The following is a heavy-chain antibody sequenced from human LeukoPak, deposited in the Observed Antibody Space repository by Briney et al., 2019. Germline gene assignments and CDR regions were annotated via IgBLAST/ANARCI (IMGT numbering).Heavy chain of an antibody. CDR2: ISSSGSTI. CDR3: ARFLGYCSGGSCSDPNWFDP. J-gene: IGHJ5*02. V-gene: IGHV3-48*03. CDR1: GFTFSSYE. Sequence: GGSLRLSCAASGFTFSSYEMNWVRQAPGKGLEWVSYISSSGSTIYYADSVKGRFTISRDNAKNSLYPQMNSLRAEDTAVYYCARFLGYCSGGSCSDPNWFDPWLPGTLVTVSS. D-gene: IGHD2-15*01.